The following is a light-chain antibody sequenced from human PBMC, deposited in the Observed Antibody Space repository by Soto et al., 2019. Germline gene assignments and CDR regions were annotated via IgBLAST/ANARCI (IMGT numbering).Light chain of an antibody. CDR1: SSDVGGYNY. CDR2: EVS. V-gene: IGLV2-8*01. J-gene: IGLJ1*01. CDR3: SSYAGSNYV. Sequence: QSVLTQPPSASESPGQSVTISCTGTSSDVGGYNYVSWYQQHPGKAPKLMIYEVSKRPSGVPDRFSGSKSGNTASLTVSGLQAEDEADYYCSSYAGSNYVFGTGTKLTVL.